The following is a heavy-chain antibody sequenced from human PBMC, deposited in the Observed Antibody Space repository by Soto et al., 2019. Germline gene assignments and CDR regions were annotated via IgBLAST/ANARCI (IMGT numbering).Heavy chain of an antibody. CDR2: IYHSGST. J-gene: IGHJ5*02. CDR3: ARVPSP. V-gene: IGHV4-30-2*01. Sequence: HLQLQESGSGLVKPSQTLSLTCAVSGGSISSGGYSWSWIRQPPGKGLEWIGYIYHSGSTYYNPSLKSRVTISVDRSKYQFSLKLSSVTAAATAVYYCARVPSPWGQGTLVTVS. CDR1: GGSISSGGYS.